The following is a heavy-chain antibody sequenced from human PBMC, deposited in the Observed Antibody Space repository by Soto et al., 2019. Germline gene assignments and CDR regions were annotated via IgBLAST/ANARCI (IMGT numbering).Heavy chain of an antibody. D-gene: IGHD2-2*01. CDR2: IWYDGKNP. J-gene: IGHJ5*02. CDR3: ARGGSAGYCSSSSCYPLDL. V-gene: IGHV3-33*01. CDR1: GFRFNDYG. Sequence: GGSLRLSCAASGFRFNDYGMHWVRQAPGKGLEWVAVIWYDGKNPNYADSVKGRFTISRDNSMNTLYLQMDSLRVEDTAVYFCARGGSAGYCSSSSCYPLDLWGQGTLVTVSS.